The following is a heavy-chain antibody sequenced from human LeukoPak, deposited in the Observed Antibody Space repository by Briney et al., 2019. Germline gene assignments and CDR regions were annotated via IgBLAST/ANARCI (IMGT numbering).Heavy chain of an antibody. CDR1: GGSFSGYY. D-gene: IGHD6-19*01. CDR3: ASLSQVSSGAGKDY. J-gene: IGHJ4*02. CDR2: INHSGST. V-gene: IGHV4-34*01. Sequence: SETLSLTCAVYGGSFSGYYWSWIRQPPGKGLEWIGEINHSGSTNYNPSLKSRVTISVDTSKNQFSLKLSSVTAADTAVYYCASLSQVSSGAGKDYWGQGTLVTVSS.